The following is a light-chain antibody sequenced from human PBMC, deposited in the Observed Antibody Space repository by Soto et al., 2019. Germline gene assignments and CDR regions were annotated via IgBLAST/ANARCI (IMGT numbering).Light chain of an antibody. Sequence: EVVKTQSPATLSVSPGERATLSCRASQRISSNLAWYQQRRGQAPRLLIYGASTRAPGIPARFSGSGSETEFTLTISSLQSEDFAVYYCQHYNNWPPWTFGQGTKVEIK. CDR2: GAS. J-gene: IGKJ1*01. CDR3: QHYNNWPPWT. CDR1: QRISSN. V-gene: IGKV3-15*01.